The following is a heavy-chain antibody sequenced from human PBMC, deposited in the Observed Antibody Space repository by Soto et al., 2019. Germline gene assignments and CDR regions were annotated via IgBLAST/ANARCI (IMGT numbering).Heavy chain of an antibody. CDR2: IIPIFGTA. CDR1: GGTLSSYA. CDR3: ERDRLTFGGVIHAFDI. V-gene: IGHV1-69*13. D-gene: IGHD3-16*02. Sequence: SVKVACNASGGTLSSYAISWVRLAPGQGLEWMGGIIPIFGTANYAQKFQGRVTITADESTSTAYMELSSLRSEDTAVYYCERDRLTFGGVIHAFDIWGQGTMVTVSS. J-gene: IGHJ3*02.